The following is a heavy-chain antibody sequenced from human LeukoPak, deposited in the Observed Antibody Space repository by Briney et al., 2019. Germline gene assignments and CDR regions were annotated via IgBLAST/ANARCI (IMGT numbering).Heavy chain of an antibody. V-gene: IGHV3-23*01. J-gene: IGHJ1*01. CDR2: ISGSGGST. CDR3: AKDEGAAARLKYFQY. D-gene: IGHD6-13*01. CDR1: GFTFSSYA. Sequence: GGSLRLSCAASGFTFSSYAMSWVRQAPGKGLEWVSAISGSGGSTYYADSVKGRFTISRDNSKNTLYLQMNSLRAEDTAIYYCAKDEGAAARLKYFQYWGQGTLVTVSS.